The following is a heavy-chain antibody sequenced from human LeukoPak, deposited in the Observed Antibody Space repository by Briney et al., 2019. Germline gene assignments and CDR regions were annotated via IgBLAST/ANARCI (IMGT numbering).Heavy chain of an antibody. J-gene: IGHJ4*02. D-gene: IGHD1-7*01. V-gene: IGHV1-24*01. CDR2: FDPEDGET. CDR1: GYTLTELS. Sequence: GASVKVSCKFSGYTLTELSMHWVRQAPGKGLEWMGGFDPEDGETIYAQKFQGRVTMTEDTSTVTAYMELSSLRSEDTAVYYCETQDNWNYYFDYWGQGTLVTVSS. CDR3: ETQDNWNYYFDY.